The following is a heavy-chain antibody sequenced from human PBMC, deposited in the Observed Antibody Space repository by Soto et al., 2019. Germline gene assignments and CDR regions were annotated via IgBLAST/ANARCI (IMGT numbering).Heavy chain of an antibody. CDR1: GFPLSTSGVG. CDR2: IYWNDDK. V-gene: IGHV2-5*01. D-gene: IGHD4-17*01. J-gene: IGHJ6*02. CDR3: AHIIDWTTANHYGMDV. Sequence: SGPTLVNPTQTLTLTCTFSGFPLSTSGVGVGWIRQPPGKALEWLALIYWNDDKRYSPSLKSRLTITKDTSKNQVVLTMTNMDPVDTATYYCAHIIDWTTANHYGMDVWGQGTTVTVSS.